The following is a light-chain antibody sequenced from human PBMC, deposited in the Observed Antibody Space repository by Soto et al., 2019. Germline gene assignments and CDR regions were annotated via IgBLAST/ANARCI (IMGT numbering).Light chain of an antibody. CDR3: SSYTGSSTHV. V-gene: IGLV2-14*01. J-gene: IGLJ2*01. CDR2: DVS. CDR1: SSDVGGYNY. Sequence: QSALTQPASVSGSPGQSITISCTGTSSDVGGYNYVSWYQQHPGKAPKLMIYDVSNRPSGVSNRFSGFKSGNTASLTISGLQAEDEADYYCSSYTGSSTHVFGEGTKVTAL.